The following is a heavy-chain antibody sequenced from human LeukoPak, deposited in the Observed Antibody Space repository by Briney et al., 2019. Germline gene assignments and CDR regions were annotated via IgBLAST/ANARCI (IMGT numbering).Heavy chain of an antibody. D-gene: IGHD3-22*01. V-gene: IGHV3-30*04. J-gene: IGHJ6*02. CDR3: AREPPYYDSSGLYYYYGMDV. CDR2: ISYDGSNK. Sequence: GGSLRLSCAASGFTFSSYAMHWVRQAPGKGLEWVAVISYDGSNKYYADSVKGRFTISRDNSKNTLYLQMNSLRAEDTAVYYCAREPPYYDSSGLYYYYGMDVWGQGTTVTVSS. CDR1: GFTFSSYA.